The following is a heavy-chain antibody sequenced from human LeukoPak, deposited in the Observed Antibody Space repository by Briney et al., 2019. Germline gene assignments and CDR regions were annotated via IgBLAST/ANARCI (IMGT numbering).Heavy chain of an antibody. CDR3: AAYSGAYFDY. CDR2: IIHSGST. CDR1: GGSFSGYY. D-gene: IGHD2-15*01. V-gene: IGHV4-34*12. J-gene: IGHJ4*02. Sequence: PSETLSLTCAVYGGSFSGYYWSWIRQPPGKGLEWIGEIIHSGSTNYNPSLKSRVTISVDTSKNQFSPKLSSVTAADTAVYYCAAYSGAYFDYWGQGTLVTVSS.